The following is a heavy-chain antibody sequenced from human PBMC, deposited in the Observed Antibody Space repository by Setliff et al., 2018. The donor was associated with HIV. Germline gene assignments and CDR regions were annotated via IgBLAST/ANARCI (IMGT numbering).Heavy chain of an antibody. CDR3: ARVSKTYWYSIPRDYYHHMDV. Sequence: SETLSLTCTVSGGSISSYYWSWIRQPAGKGLEWIGHINTSGSTNYNPSLKGRVTISIDTSKNQFSLKLSSVSAADTAVYYCARVSKTYWYSIPRDYYHHMDVWGKGTTVTVSS. V-gene: IGHV4-4*07. CDR1: GGSISSYY. D-gene: IGHD2-8*02. J-gene: IGHJ6*03. CDR2: INTSGST.